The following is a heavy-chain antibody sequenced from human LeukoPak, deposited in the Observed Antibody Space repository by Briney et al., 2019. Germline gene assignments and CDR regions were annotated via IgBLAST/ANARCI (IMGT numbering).Heavy chain of an antibody. J-gene: IGHJ4*02. CDR3: AKESSLGYCSSTSCYYFDY. CDR2: IRYDGSDK. V-gene: IGHV3-30*02. CDR1: GFTFSSYA. Sequence: GGSLRLSCAASGFTFSSYAMHWVRQAPGKGLEWVAFIRYDGSDKYYADSVKGRFTISRDISKNTLYLQMNSLRAEDRAVYFCAKESSLGYCSSTSCYYFDYWGQGTLVTVSS. D-gene: IGHD2-2*01.